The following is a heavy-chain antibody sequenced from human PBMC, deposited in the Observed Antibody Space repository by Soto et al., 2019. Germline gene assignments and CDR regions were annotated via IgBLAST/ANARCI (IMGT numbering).Heavy chain of an antibody. CDR2: IIPILGIA. J-gene: IGHJ4*02. CDR3: ARNGVNIFAY. D-gene: IGHD2-15*01. CDR1: GGTLSSYT. Sequence: ASVKVSCTAAGGTLSSYTISWVRQAPGQGLEWMGRIIPILGIANYAQKFQGRVTITADKSTSTAYMELSSLRSEDTAVYYCARNGVNIFAYWGQGTLVTVSS. V-gene: IGHV1-69*02.